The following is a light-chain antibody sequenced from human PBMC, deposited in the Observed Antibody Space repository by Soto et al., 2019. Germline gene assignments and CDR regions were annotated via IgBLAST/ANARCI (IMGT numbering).Light chain of an antibody. CDR1: QSVSTW. J-gene: IGKJ4*01. CDR3: LQDHEHLT. CDR2: MAS. V-gene: IGKV1-5*03. Sequence: DIQMTQSPSTLSASVGDRVTITCRASQSVSTWLAWYQQKPGKAPQVLISMASTLQSGVPSRFSGSGSGTDFTLTISSLQPEDSASYYCLQDHEHLTFGGGTRVEIK.